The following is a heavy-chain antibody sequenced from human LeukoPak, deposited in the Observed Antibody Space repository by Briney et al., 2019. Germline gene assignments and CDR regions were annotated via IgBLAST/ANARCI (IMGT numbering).Heavy chain of an antibody. Sequence: ASVKVSRKASGYTFTTSAMHWERQAPGQRLEWMGWINAGSGDTKYSQKFQGRVTFTRDTSASTAYMALSSLRFEDTAVYFCARDQSLGSYPDYWGQGTLVTVSS. V-gene: IGHV1-3*01. CDR1: GYTFTTSA. CDR2: INAGSGDT. D-gene: IGHD3-10*01. CDR3: ARDQSLGSYPDY. J-gene: IGHJ4*02.